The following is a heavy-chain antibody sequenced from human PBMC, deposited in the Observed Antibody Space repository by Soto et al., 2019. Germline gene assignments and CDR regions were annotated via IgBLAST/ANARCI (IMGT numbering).Heavy chain of an antibody. V-gene: IGHV3-43*02. D-gene: IGHD4-17*01. J-gene: IGHJ6*02. Sequence: GESLKISCAASGFTFDDYAMHWVRQAPGKGLEWVSLISGDGGSTYYADSVKGRFTISRDNSKNSLYLQMNSLRTEDTALYYCAKDIYGDYYYYGMDVWGQGTTVTVSS. CDR3: AKDIYGDYYYYGMDV. CDR2: ISGDGGST. CDR1: GFTFDDYA.